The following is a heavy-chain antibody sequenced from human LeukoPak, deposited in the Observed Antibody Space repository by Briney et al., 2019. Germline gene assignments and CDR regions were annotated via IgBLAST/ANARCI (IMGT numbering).Heavy chain of an antibody. J-gene: IGHJ4*02. V-gene: IGHV4-59*08. CDR3: ARSKWLDTYYFDY. D-gene: IGHD6-19*01. CDR2: IYYSGST. Sequence: SETLSLTCTVSGGSISSYYWSWIRQPPGKGLEWIGYIYYSGSTNYNPSLKSRVTISVDTSKNQFSLKLSSVTAADTAVYYCARSKWLDTYYFDYWGQGTLVTVSS. CDR1: GGSISSYY.